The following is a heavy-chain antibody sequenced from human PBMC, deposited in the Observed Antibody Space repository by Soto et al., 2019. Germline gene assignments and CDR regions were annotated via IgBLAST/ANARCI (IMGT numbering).Heavy chain of an antibody. CDR2: ISGSGGSK. J-gene: IGHJ4*02. CDR1: GFTLSSYA. D-gene: IGHD6-19*01. Sequence: WSLRLSCAASGFTLSSYAMRWVRQARGKGLEWVSAISGSGGSKYYADSVKGRFTISRDNSKNTLYLKMNSLRAEDTAVYYCAKDPGYSSGRNLDYWGQGTLVTVSS. CDR3: AKDPGYSSGRNLDY. V-gene: IGHV3-23*01.